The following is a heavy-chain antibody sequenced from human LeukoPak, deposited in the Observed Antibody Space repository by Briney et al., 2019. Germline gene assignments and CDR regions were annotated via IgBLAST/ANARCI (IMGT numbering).Heavy chain of an antibody. V-gene: IGHV3-20*04. D-gene: IGHD5-24*01. J-gene: IGHJ4*02. CDR2: INWNGGST. Sequence: GGSLRLSCAASGFTFDDYGMSWVRQVPGKGLEWISGINWNGGSTGYADSVKGRFTISRDNAKNSLYLQMNSLRVEDTAVYYCAKDYKSGDGYWDFDYWGQGILVTVSS. CDR1: GFTFDDYG. CDR3: AKDYKSGDGYWDFDY.